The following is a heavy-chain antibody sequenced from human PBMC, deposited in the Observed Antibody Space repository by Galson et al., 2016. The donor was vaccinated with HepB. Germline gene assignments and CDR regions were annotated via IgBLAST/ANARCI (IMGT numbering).Heavy chain of an antibody. Sequence: SLRLSCAASGFAFSAYGMTWVRQAPRKGLEWVAAISTSGGSTDYADSVRGRFTISRDNSKNMLYLQMNSLRAEDSALYYCAKGTTRLGDNWGQGILVTLSS. CDR2: ISTSGGST. D-gene: IGHD4-11*01. CDR1: GFAFSAYG. V-gene: IGHV3-23*01. J-gene: IGHJ4*02. CDR3: AKGTTRLGDN.